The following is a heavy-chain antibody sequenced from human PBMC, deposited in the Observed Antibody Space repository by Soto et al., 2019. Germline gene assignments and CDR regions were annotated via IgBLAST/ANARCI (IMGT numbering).Heavy chain of an antibody. CDR1: GYTFTGYY. CDR3: ARAPRDCSSTSCYTGWFYYGMDV. J-gene: IGHJ6*02. CDR2: INPNSGGT. V-gene: IGHV1-2*02. Sequence: ASVKVSCKASGYTFTGYYMHWVRQAPGQGLEWMGWINPNSGGTNYAQKFQGRVTMTRDTSISTAYMELSRLRSDDTAVYYCARAPRDCSSTSCYTGWFYYGMDVWGQGTTVTVSS. D-gene: IGHD2-2*02.